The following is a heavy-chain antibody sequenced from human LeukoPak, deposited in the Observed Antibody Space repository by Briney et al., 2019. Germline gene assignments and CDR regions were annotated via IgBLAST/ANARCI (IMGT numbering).Heavy chain of an antibody. Sequence: ASVKLSCKASGYTFTTYDITWVRQAPGQGLEWRGWMDPKSGNTAYAQNFQGRVTITRNTSITTAYMELTSLTSEDTAIYYCARSIGSSSSPWGQGTLVSVSS. D-gene: IGHD6-13*01. CDR2: MDPKSGNT. J-gene: IGHJ5*02. CDR1: GYTFTTYD. V-gene: IGHV1-8*03. CDR3: ARSIGSSSSP.